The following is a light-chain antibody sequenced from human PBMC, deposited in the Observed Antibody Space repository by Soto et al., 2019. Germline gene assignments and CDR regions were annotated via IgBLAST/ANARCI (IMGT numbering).Light chain of an antibody. J-gene: IGKJ3*01. Sequence: IQLTQSPSSLSASVRDGVSITCRASQDISTYLAWYQQKPGKAPKLLIYAASTLQSGVPSRFSGSGSGTNFTLTISSLQPEDFATYYCQQLYTSPFTFGPGTKVDIK. CDR1: QDISTY. CDR2: AAS. V-gene: IGKV1-9*01. CDR3: QQLYTSPFT.